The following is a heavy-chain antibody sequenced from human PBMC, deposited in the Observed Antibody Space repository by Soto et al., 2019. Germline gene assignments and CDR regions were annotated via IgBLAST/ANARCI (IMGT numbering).Heavy chain of an antibody. D-gene: IGHD3-9*01. Sequence: EVQLVESGGGLVKPGGSLRLSCAASGFTFSSYSMNWVRQAPGKGLEWVSLISSSGSHIYYADSVKGRFTISRDNAKNSLFLQMNSLRAEDTAVYYCARDSGTYYDFLTGYRGTPDWWGQGTLVTVSS. V-gene: IGHV3-21*01. CDR3: ARDSGTYYDFLTGYRGTPDW. J-gene: IGHJ4*02. CDR2: ISSSGSHI. CDR1: GFTFSSYS.